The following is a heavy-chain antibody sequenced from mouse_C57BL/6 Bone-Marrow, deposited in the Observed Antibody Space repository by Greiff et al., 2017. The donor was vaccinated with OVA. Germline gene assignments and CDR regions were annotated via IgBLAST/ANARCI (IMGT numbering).Heavy chain of an antibody. CDR2: INYDGSST. CDR3: AREAGTRDYFDY. V-gene: IGHV5-16*01. CDR1: GFTFSDYY. D-gene: IGHD4-1*01. Sequence: EVKVVESEGGLVQPGSSMKLSCTASGFTFSDYYMAWVRQVPEKGLEWVANINYDGSSTYYLDSLKSRFIISRDNAKNILYLQMSSLKSEDTATYYCAREAGTRDYFDYWGQGTTLTVSS. J-gene: IGHJ2*01.